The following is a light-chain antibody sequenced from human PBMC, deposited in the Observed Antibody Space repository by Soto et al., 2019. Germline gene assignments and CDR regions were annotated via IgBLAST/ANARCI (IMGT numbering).Light chain of an antibody. V-gene: IGKV1-5*03. CDR3: QQYNDSFRYT. Sequence: DIQMTQSPSTLSASVGDRVTITCRASQSISTWLAWYQQKPGTAPKLLIYASSTLETGVPSRFSGSRSGTEFTLTVSSLQPADFATYYCQQYNDSFRYTFGQGTKLEIK. CDR1: QSISTW. CDR2: ASS. J-gene: IGKJ2*01.